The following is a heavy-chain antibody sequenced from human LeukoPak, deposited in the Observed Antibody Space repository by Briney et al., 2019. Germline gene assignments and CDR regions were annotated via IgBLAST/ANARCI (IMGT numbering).Heavy chain of an antibody. CDR3: ARDPSGDSGSFP. CDR2: IKEDGSEK. V-gene: IGHV3-7*04. CDR1: GFTFSGYW. J-gene: IGHJ5*02. D-gene: IGHD1-26*01. Sequence: GGSLRLSCAASGFTFSGYWMSWVRQAPGKGLEWVANIKEDGSEKYYVDSVKGRFTISRDNAKNSLYLQMNSLRAEDTAVYYCARDPSGDSGSFPWGQGTLVTVSS.